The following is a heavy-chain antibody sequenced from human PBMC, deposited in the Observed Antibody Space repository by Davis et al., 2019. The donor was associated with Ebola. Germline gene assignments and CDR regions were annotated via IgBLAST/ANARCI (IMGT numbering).Heavy chain of an antibody. J-gene: IGHJ6*03. CDR2: IYYSGST. V-gene: IGHV4-31*03. CDR1: GGSISRGGSY. D-gene: IGHD3-22*01. CDR3: ARDLRYDSSGSDYYFYMDV. Sequence: PSETLSLTCTVSGGSISRGGSYWSWVRLVPGKGLEWIGYIYYSGSTYYKPSLKSRVTISLDTSKTQFSLNLSSVTAADTAVYYCARDLRYDSSGSDYYFYMDVWGKGTTVTVSS.